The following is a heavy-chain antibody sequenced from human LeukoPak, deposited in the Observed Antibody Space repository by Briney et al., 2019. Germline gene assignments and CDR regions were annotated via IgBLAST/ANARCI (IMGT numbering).Heavy chain of an antibody. J-gene: IGHJ5*02. CDR3: ATDREYSQEP. V-gene: IGHV3-74*01. CDR2: INRDGRST. Sequence: GGSLRLSCGASGFTFRTSWMHWVRQAPGKGLMWVSFINRDGRSTNYVDSVKGRFTISRDNAKNTLYLQMNRLRDEDTAVYYCATDREYSQEPWGQGTLVTVSS. D-gene: IGHD5-12*01. CDR1: GFTFRTSW.